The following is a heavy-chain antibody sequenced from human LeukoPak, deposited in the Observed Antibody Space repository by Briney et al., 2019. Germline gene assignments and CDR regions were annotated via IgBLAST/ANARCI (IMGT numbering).Heavy chain of an antibody. CDR2: INHSGST. Sequence: SETLSLTCAVYGGSFSGYYWSWIRRPPGKGLEWIGEINHSGSTNYDPSLKSRVTISVDTSKNQFSLKLSSVTAADTAVYYCARSRYIVDIVATIRTQYYYMDVWGKGTTVTVSS. V-gene: IGHV4-34*01. D-gene: IGHD5-12*01. J-gene: IGHJ6*03. CDR3: ARSRYIVDIVATIRTQYYYMDV. CDR1: GGSFSGYY.